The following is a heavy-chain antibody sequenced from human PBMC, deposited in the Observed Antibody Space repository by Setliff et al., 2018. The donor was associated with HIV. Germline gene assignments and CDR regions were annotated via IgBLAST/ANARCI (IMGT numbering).Heavy chain of an antibody. CDR3: TRDYVWGRRAFDI. CDR1: GFTFTSYW. J-gene: IGHJ3*02. CDR2: INQDGSEK. V-gene: IGHV3-7*01. Sequence: GGSLRLSCAASGFTFTSYWMIWVRQAPGKGLEWVANINQDGSEKNYVDSVKGRFTISRDNAKNSLYLQMDSLRVEDTTVYYCTRDYVWGRRAFDIWGPGTMVTVSS. D-gene: IGHD3-16*01.